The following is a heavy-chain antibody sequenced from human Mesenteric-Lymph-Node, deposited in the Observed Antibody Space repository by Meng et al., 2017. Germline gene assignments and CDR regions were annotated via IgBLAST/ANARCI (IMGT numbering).Heavy chain of an antibody. V-gene: IGHV3-21*01. J-gene: IGHJ4*02. Sequence: EVQLVESGGGLVKPGGSLRLSCAASGFTFSSYTMNWVRRAPGKGLEWVSSISSSSNYIYSADSVKGRFTISRDNAKNSLYLQMNGLRAEDTAVYYCARDTPGLLFDYWGQGTLVTVSS. D-gene: IGHD5-18*01. CDR2: ISSSSNYI. CDR3: ARDTPGLLFDY. CDR1: GFTFSSYT.